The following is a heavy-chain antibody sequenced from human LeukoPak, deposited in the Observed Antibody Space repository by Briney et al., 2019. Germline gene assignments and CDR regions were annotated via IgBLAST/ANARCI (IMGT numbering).Heavy chain of an antibody. J-gene: IGHJ4*02. D-gene: IGHD3-9*01. CDR1: GFTFSNAW. V-gene: IGHV3-15*01. Sequence: PGGSLRLSCAASGFTFSNAWMSWVRQAPGKGLEWVGRIKSKADGGTTDYAAPVKGRFTISRDDSKSTLYLQMNSLKTEDTAVYYCTTEEIILTDYSWGLDYWGQGTLVTVSS. CDR3: TTEEIILTDYSWGLDY. CDR2: IKSKADGGTT.